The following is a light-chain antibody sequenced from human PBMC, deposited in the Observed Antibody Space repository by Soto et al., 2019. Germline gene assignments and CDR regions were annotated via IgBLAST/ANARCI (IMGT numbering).Light chain of an antibody. Sequence: QSALAQPASVSGSPGHSITISCTGTSNDVGAYDSVSWYQQHPHKAPQVIIYRGTQRPSGASNRFSASTSGNAASLTISGLQADEEADYFCCSYAPESTYVCGTGTKVTVL. CDR2: RGT. J-gene: IGLJ1*01. V-gene: IGLV2-23*01. CDR1: SNDVGAYDS. CDR3: CSYAPESTYV.